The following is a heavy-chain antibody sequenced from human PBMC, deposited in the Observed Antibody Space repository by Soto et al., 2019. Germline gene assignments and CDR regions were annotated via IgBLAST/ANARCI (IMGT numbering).Heavy chain of an antibody. V-gene: IGHV4-31*03. J-gene: IGHJ4*02. CDR3: ARVYSPLTDLYYYDSSGYYSNVYFDY. D-gene: IGHD3-22*01. CDR1: GGSISSGGYY. CDR2: IYYSGST. Sequence: SETLSLTCTVSGGSISSGGYYWSWIRQHPGKGLEWIGYIYYSGSTYYNPSLKSRVTISVDTSKNQFSLKLSSVTAADTAVYYCARVYSPLTDLYYYDSSGYYSNVYFDYWGQGTLVTVSS.